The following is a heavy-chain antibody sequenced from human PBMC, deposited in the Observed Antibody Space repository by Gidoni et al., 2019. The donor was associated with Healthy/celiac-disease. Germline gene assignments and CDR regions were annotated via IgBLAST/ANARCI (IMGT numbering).Heavy chain of an antibody. CDR2: INPNSGGT. V-gene: IGHV1-2*04. CDR3: ARDFLGDSSGWPDYYYGMDV. CDR1: GYTFTGYY. D-gene: IGHD6-19*01. Sequence: QVQLVQSGAEVKKPGASVKVSCKASGYTFTGYYMHWVRQAPGQGLEWMGWINPNSGGTNYAQKFQGWVTMTRDTSISTAYMELSRLRSDDTAVYYCARDFLGDSSGWPDYYYGMDVWGQGTTVTVSS. J-gene: IGHJ6*02.